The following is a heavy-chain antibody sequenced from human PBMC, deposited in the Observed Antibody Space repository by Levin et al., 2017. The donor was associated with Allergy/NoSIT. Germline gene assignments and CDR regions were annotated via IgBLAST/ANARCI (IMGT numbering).Heavy chain of an antibody. V-gene: IGHV1-2*02. CDR2: IHTDTGAT. CDR3: ARGDYSHAFDI. D-gene: IGHD2-15*01. J-gene: IGHJ3*02. CDR1: GYTFTAYW. Sequence: ASVKVSCKASGYTFTAYWLHWVRQAPGQGLEWMGWIHTDTGATVYAQKFQGSVTMSRDTSIGTAYIELSSLISDDTAIYYCARGDYSHAFDIWGQGTMVTVSS.